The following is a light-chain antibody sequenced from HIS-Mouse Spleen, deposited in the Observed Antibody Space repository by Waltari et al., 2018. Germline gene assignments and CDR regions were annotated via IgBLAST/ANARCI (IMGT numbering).Light chain of an antibody. CDR2: EVS. CDR1: SSDVGGYNY. CDR3: SSYTSSSTPVV. Sequence: QSALTQPASVSGSPGQSITISCTGTSSDVGGYNYVSWYQQHPGNAPNVMMYEVSNRSSGVSNRCSGSKSGNTASLTISVLQAEDEADYYCSSYTSSSTPVVFGGGTKLTVL. J-gene: IGLJ2*01. V-gene: IGLV2-14*01.